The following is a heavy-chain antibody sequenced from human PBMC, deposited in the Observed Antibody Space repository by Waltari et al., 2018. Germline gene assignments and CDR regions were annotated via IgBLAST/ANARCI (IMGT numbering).Heavy chain of an antibody. Sequence: EVRLVESGGGLVQPGGSLRLSCAASGFTFSSSWMSWVRQAPGKGVEGVASKKEEGSERYYVDSAKGRSTISRDNAKTSLFLQMNSLRVEDTAVYYCARGPYWGQGTTVTVSS. D-gene: IGHD2-21*01. J-gene: IGHJ6*02. CDR3: ARGPY. V-gene: IGHV3-7*04. CDR2: KKEEGSER. CDR1: GFTFSSSW.